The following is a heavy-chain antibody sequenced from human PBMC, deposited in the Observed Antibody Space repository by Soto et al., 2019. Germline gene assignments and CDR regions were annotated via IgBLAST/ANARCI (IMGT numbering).Heavy chain of an antibody. V-gene: IGHV1-24*01. J-gene: IGHJ6*02. Sequence: ASVKVSSKVSGYTLTELSMHWLRQAPGKGLEWMGGFDPEDGETIYAQKFQGRVTMTEDTSTDTAYMELSSLRSEDTAVYYCATGIMGVVPYYYYYGMDVWGQGTTVTVSS. CDR1: GYTLTELS. D-gene: IGHD3-3*01. CDR3: ATGIMGVVPYYYYYGMDV. CDR2: FDPEDGET.